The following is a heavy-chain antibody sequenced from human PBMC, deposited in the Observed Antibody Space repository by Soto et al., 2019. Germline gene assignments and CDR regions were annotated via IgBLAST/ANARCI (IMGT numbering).Heavy chain of an antibody. V-gene: IGHV4-59*12. Sequence: SETLSLTCTVSGGSISSYYWSWIRQPPGKGLEWIGYIYYSGSTNYNPSLKSRVTISVDTSKNQFSLNLSSVTAADTAVYYCARDGDYYGSGSYTAPSYNWFDPWGQGTLVTVSS. J-gene: IGHJ5*02. CDR3: ARDGDYYGSGSYTAPSYNWFDP. D-gene: IGHD3-10*01. CDR2: IYYSGST. CDR1: GGSISSYY.